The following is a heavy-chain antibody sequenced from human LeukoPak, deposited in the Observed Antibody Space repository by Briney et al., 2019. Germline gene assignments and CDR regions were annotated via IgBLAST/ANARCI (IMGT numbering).Heavy chain of an antibody. V-gene: IGHV4-59*12. CDR3: ARTRYYYNSRSYGAPYYFDY. Sequence: SETLSLTCTVSGGSINSYYWSWIRQPPGKGLEWIGSIYYSGSTYYNPSLKSRVTISVDTSKNQFSPKLSSVTAADTAVYYCARTRYYYNSRSYGAPYYFDYWGQGTLVTVSS. CDR1: GGSINSYY. J-gene: IGHJ4*02. CDR2: IYYSGST. D-gene: IGHD3-10*01.